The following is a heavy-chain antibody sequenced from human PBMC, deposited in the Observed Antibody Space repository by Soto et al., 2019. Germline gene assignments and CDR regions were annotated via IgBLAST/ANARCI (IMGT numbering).Heavy chain of an antibody. D-gene: IGHD5-12*01. Sequence: QEILVESGGGVVQSGTSLRLSCAASGFTFRSFAMHWVRQAPGKGLEWVSVISFNGLSQFYADSVRGRVTVSRDNSKNTHFVQLDSLRPADTAVYSCARGGRGLRGAFDVWAQGTEVSV. V-gene: IGHV3-30*04. CDR1: GFTFRSFA. CDR2: ISFNGLSQ. CDR3: ARGGRGLRGAFDV. J-gene: IGHJ3*01.